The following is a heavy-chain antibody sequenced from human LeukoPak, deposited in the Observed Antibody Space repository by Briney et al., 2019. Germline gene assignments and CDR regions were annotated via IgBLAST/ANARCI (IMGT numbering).Heavy chain of an antibody. D-gene: IGHD6-13*01. CDR2: ISYDGSNK. CDR1: GSTFSSYG. CDR3: AKEVGAAAGPFDY. J-gene: IGHJ4*02. V-gene: IGHV3-30*18. Sequence: PGRSLRLSCAASGSTFSSYGMHWVRQAPGKGLEWVAVISYDGSNKYYADSVKGRFTISRDNSKNTLYLQMNSLRAEDTAVYYCAKEVGAAAGPFDYWGQGTLVTVSS.